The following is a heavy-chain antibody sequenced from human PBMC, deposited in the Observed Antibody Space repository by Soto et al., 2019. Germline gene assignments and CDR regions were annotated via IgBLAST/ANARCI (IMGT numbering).Heavy chain of an antibody. Sequence: PGGSLRLSCAASGFTFSSYWMIWVRQAPGKGLEWVANIKQDGSEKYYVDSVKGRFTISRDNAKNSLYLQMNSLRAEDTAVYYCARETAMFYYGMDVWGQGTTVTVSS. J-gene: IGHJ6*02. CDR3: ARETAMFYYGMDV. CDR2: IKQDGSEK. CDR1: GFTFSSYW. V-gene: IGHV3-7*03. D-gene: IGHD5-18*01.